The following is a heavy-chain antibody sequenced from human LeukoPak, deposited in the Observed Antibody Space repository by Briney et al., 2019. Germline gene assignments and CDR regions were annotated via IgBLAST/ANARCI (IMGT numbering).Heavy chain of an antibody. Sequence: ASVKVYCKASGYTFTSYGISWVRQAPGQGLEWMGWISAYNGNTNYAQKLQGRVTMTTDTSTSTAYMELRSLRSDDTAVYYCARVGPRYCSGGSCTRFEPWGQGTLVTGSS. CDR3: ARVGPRYCSGGSCTRFEP. J-gene: IGHJ5*02. CDR2: ISAYNGNT. V-gene: IGHV1-18*04. CDR1: GYTFTSYG. D-gene: IGHD2-15*01.